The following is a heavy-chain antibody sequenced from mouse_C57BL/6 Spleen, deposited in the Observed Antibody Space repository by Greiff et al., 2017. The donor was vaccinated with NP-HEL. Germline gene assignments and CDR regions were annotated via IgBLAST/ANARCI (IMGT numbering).Heavy chain of an antibody. Sequence: VQLVESGAELVKPGESVKISCKASGYAFSSYWMKWVKQRPGKGLEWIGKIYPGDGDTNYNGKFKGKATLTADKSYSTAYMQLSSLTSEASAVYFCAKREYGYFGYWGPGTTLTVSS. V-gene: IGHV1-80*01. CDR1: GYAFSSYW. J-gene: IGHJ2*01. CDR3: AKREYGYFGY. D-gene: IGHD5-1*01. CDR2: IYPGDGDT.